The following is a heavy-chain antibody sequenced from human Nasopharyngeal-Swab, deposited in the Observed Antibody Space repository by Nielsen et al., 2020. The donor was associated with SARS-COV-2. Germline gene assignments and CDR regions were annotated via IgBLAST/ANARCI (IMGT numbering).Heavy chain of an antibody. J-gene: IGHJ3*01. CDR3: AGAYGSGSYFAFDL. Sequence: GESLEISCAASGFTFCTYSLNWVRQAPGKGLEWVSSISSSSTYIYDAESVKGRFTISRDNAKNSLYLQMNSLRAEDTAVYYCAGAYGSGSYFAFDLWGQGTMVTVSS. V-gene: IGHV3-21*01. CDR1: GFTFCTYS. D-gene: IGHD3-10*01. CDR2: ISSSSTYI.